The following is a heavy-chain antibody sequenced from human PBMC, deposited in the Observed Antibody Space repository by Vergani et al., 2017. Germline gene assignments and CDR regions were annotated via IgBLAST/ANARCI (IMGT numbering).Heavy chain of an antibody. D-gene: IGHD3-10*01. CDR3: AKCYGSGFYYYYMDV. J-gene: IGHJ6*03. V-gene: IGHV3-33*06. Sequence: QVQLVESGGGVVQPGRSLRLSCAASGFTFSSYGMHWVRQAPGKGLEWVAVIWYDGSNKYYADSVKGRFTISRDNSKNTLYLQMNSLRAEDTAVYYCAKCYGSGFYYYYMDVWGKGTTVTVSS. CDR1: GFTFSSYG. CDR2: IWYDGSNK.